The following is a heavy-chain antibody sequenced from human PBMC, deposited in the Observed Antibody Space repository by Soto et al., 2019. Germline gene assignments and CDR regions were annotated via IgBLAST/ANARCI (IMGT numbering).Heavy chain of an antibody. J-gene: IGHJ4*02. D-gene: IGHD6-13*01. CDR3: AKDPGGYSSSWYYFDY. Sequence: GGSLRLSCAASGFTFSSYAMSWVRQAPGKGLEWVSAISGSGGSTYYADSVKGRFTISRDNSKNTLYLQMNSLRAEDTAVYYCAKDPGGYSSSWYYFDYWGQGTLVTVSS. V-gene: IGHV3-23*01. CDR1: GFTFSSYA. CDR2: ISGSGGST.